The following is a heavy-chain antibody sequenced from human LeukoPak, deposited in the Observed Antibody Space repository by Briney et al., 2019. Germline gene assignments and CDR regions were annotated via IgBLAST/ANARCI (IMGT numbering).Heavy chain of an antibody. CDR1: GFTFTNAW. J-gene: IGHJ4*02. D-gene: IGHD2-8*01. Sequence: GGSLRLSCAASGFTFTNAWMGWVRQAPGKGLEWVGRIKSKTHGGTTDYAAPVKGRLTISRDDSKNSMYLQFNSLRTEDTAVYYCTTDRGIMEVRLFGNWGQGTLVTVSS. CDR2: IKSKTHGGTT. CDR3: TTDRGIMEVRLFGN. V-gene: IGHV3-15*01.